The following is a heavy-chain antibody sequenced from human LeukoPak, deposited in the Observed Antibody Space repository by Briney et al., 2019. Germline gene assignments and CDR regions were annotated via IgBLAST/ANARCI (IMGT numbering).Heavy chain of an antibody. D-gene: IGHD2-2*02. CDR1: GYTFTSYG. V-gene: IGHV1-18*01. J-gene: IGHJ3*02. CDR2: ISAYNGNT. Sequence: GASVKVSCKASGYTFTSYGISWVRQAPGQGLEWMAWISAYNGNTNYAQKLQGRVTMTTDTSTSTAYMELRSLRSDDTAVYYCARDGGSCYMCAFDIWGQGTMVTVSS. CDR3: ARDGGSCYMCAFDI.